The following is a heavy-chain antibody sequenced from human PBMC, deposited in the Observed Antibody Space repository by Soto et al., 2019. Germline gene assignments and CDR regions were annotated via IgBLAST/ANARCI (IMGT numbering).Heavy chain of an antibody. Sequence: QITLKESGSTMVKPTQTLTLTCTFSGFSLSTIGEGVGWIRQPPGKALEWLALIFWNGDQLYRPSLSNSLTITKDTSRNLVVLTVTNVDPVDTATFLCAHHTADDGDACDFWGRGVVVAVSS. CDR2: IFWNGDQ. D-gene: IGHD5-18*01. CDR1: GFSLSTIGEG. J-gene: IGHJ3*01. V-gene: IGHV2-5*01. CDR3: AHHTADDGDACDF.